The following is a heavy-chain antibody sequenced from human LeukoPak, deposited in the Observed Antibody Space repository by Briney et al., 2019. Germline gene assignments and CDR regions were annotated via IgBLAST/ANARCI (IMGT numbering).Heavy chain of an antibody. CDR1: GGSFSGYY. CDR2: VFYSGST. Sequence: PSETLSLTCAVYGGSFSGYYWSWIRQPPGKGLEWIGYVFYSGSTNYNPSLKSRATISLDTSKNQFSLKLTSVTAADTAVYYCASSQWVVPGSHWGQGALVIVSS. D-gene: IGHD6-19*01. CDR3: ASSQWVVPGSH. J-gene: IGHJ4*02. V-gene: IGHV4-59*08.